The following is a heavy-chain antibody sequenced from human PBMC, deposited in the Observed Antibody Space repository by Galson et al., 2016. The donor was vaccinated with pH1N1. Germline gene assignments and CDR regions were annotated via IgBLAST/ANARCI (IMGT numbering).Heavy chain of an antibody. CDR2: MIPIFNTA. Sequence: SVKVSCKASGGTFGSFGINWVRQAPGQGLEWMGGMIPIFNTAKYARNFQGRVTITADKSTTTAYMELSSLRSDDTAVYFCAREGYYVTELNDWYFDLWGRGTLLTRSS. CDR1: GGTFGSFG. CDR3: AREGYYVTELNDWYFDL. J-gene: IGHJ2*01. D-gene: IGHD3-10*02. V-gene: IGHV1-69*06.